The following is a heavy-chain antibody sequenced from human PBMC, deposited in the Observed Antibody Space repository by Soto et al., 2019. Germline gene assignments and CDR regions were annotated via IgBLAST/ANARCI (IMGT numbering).Heavy chain of an antibody. CDR2: IYHSGST. CDR1: GGSISSGGYS. Sequence: QLQLQESGSGLVKPSQTLSLTCAVSGGSISSGGYSWSWIRQPPGKGLEWIGYIYHSGSTYYNPSLKSRVTISVDRSKNQFSLKLSSVTAAVTAVYYWARAGLGEWLFPSESGIGPWGQGTLVTVSS. D-gene: IGHD3-3*01. J-gene: IGHJ5*02. CDR3: ARAGLGEWLFPSESGIGP. V-gene: IGHV4-30-2*01.